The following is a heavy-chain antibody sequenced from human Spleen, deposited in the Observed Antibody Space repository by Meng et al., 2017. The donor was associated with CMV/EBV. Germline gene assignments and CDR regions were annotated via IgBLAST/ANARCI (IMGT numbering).Heavy chain of an antibody. J-gene: IGHJ3*02. V-gene: IGHV1-46*01. CDR2: INPSGGST. CDR1: GYTFTGSY. D-gene: IGHD2-21*01. Sequence: ASVKVSCKASGYTFTGSYMHWVRQAAGQGLEWMGIINPSGGSTSYAQKFQGRVTMTRETSTSTVSMELSSLRSEDTAVYYCARDLHMSAFDIWGQGTMVTVSS. CDR3: ARDLHMSAFDI.